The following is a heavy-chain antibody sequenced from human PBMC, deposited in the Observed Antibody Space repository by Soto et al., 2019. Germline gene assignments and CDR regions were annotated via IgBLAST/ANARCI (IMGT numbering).Heavy chain of an antibody. J-gene: IGHJ6*02. V-gene: IGHV1-3*01. CDR3: ARAPPTLRFLEWLLEDGYGMDV. CDR1: GYTFTSYA. CDR2: INAGNGNT. D-gene: IGHD3-3*01. Sequence: ASVKVSCKASGYTFTSYAMHWVRQAPGQRLEWMGWINAGNGNTKYSQKFQGRVTISRDTSASTAYMELRSLRSDDTAVYYCARAPPTLRFLEWLLEDGYGMDVWGQGTTVTVSS.